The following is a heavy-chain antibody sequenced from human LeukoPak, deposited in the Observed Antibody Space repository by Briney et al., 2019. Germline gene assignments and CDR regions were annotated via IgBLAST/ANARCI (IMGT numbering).Heavy chain of an antibody. CDR2: INNSSTSI. V-gene: IGHV3-48*04. D-gene: IGHD3-10*01. CDR3: TRDSPGSF. CDR1: GFTFSSYS. Sequence: GGSLRLSCAASGFTFSSYSMTWVRQAPGKGLEWIAYINNSSTSIYYADSVKGRVAISRDNAKNSLYLQMNSLRAEDTAVCYCTRDSPGSFWGQGTLVTVSS. J-gene: IGHJ4*02.